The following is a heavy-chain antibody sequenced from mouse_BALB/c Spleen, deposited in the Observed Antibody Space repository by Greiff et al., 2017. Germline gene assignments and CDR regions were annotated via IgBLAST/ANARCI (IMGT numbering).Heavy chain of an antibody. V-gene: IGHV2-9*02. CDR3: ARDPLANWDLYAMDY. J-gene: IGHJ4*01. Sequence: VQLVESGPGLVAPSQSLSITCTVSGFSLTSYGVHWVRQPPGKGLEWLGVIWAGGSTNYNSALMSRQSISKDNSKSQVFLKMNSLQTDDTAMYYCARDPLANWDLYAMDYWGQGTSVTVSS. CDR2: IWAGGST. D-gene: IGHD4-1*01. CDR1: GFSLTSYG.